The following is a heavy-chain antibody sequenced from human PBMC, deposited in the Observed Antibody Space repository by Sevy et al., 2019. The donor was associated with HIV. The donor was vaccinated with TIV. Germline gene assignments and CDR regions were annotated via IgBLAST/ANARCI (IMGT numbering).Heavy chain of an antibody. CDR2: ISGSGGST. V-gene: IGHV3-23*01. D-gene: IGHD3-3*01. CDR1: GFTFSSYA. Sequence: GGSLRLSCAASGFTFSSYAMSWVRQAPGKGLEWVSAISGSGGSTYYADSVKGRFTISRDNSKNTLYLQMNGLRAEDTAVYYCAKGPHPYDFWSGYYGENWFDPWGQGTLVTVSS. J-gene: IGHJ5*02. CDR3: AKGPHPYDFWSGYYGENWFDP.